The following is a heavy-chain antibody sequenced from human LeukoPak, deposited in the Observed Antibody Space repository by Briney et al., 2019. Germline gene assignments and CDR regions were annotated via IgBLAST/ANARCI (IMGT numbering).Heavy chain of an antibody. D-gene: IGHD6-19*01. CDR3: ARDQWLAPDY. Sequence: PGGSLRLSCAASGFTFSSYSMNWVRQAPGKGLEWVSSISSSSSYIYYADSVKGRFTISRDNAKNSLYLQMNSLRAEDTGVYYCARDQWLAPDYWGQGTLVTVSS. CDR2: ISSSSSYI. V-gene: IGHV3-21*01. J-gene: IGHJ4*02. CDR1: GFTFSSYS.